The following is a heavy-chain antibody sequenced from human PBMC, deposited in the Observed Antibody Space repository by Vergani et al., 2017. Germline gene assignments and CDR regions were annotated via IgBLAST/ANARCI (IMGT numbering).Heavy chain of an antibody. Sequence: QVQLQESGPGLVKPSETLSLTCTVSGGSISSYYWSWIRQPPGKGLEWIGYIYYSGSTNYNPSLKSRVTISVDTSKNQVSLKLSSVTAADTAVYYCARGIGSSSWFGYDAFDIWGQGTMVTVSS. J-gene: IGHJ3*02. V-gene: IGHV4-59*12. CDR3: ARGIGSSSWFGYDAFDI. CDR1: GGSISSYY. D-gene: IGHD6-13*01. CDR2: IYYSGST.